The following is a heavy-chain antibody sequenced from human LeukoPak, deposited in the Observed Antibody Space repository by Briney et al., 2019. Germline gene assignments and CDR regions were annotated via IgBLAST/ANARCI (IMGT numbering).Heavy chain of an antibody. Sequence: GGSLRLSCAASGFTFSSYSMNWVRQAPGKGLEWVSYISSSSSTIYYADSVKGRFTISRDNAKNSLYLQMNSLRAEDTAVYYCARVGDYVWGSLLDAFDIWGQGTMVTVSS. D-gene: IGHD3-16*01. J-gene: IGHJ3*02. CDR3: ARVGDYVWGSLLDAFDI. CDR2: ISSSSSTI. V-gene: IGHV3-48*01. CDR1: GFTFSSYS.